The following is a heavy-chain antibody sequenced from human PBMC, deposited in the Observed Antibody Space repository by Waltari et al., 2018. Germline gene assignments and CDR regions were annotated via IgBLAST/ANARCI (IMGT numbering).Heavy chain of an antibody. CDR2: INPNSGGT. CDR3: ARGDIVVVVAAPSDAFDI. D-gene: IGHD2-15*01. Sequence: QVQLVQSGAEVKKPGASVKVSCKASGYTFTGYYMHWVRQAPGQGLEWMERINPNSGGTNYAQKFQGRVTMTRDTSISTAYMELSRLRSDDTAVYYCARGDIVVVVAAPSDAFDIWGQGTMVTVSS. V-gene: IGHV1-2*06. CDR1: GYTFTGYY. J-gene: IGHJ3*02.